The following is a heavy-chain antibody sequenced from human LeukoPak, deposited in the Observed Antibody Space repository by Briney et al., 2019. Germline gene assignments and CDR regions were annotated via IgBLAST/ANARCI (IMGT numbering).Heavy chain of an antibody. CDR1: GGSISSSSYY. V-gene: IGHV4-39*07. J-gene: IGHJ6*03. D-gene: IGHD2-2*02. CDR2: IYYSGST. Sequence: SETLSLTCTVSGGSISSSSYYWGWIRQPPGKGLEWIGSIYYSGSTYYNPSLKSRVTISVDTSKNQFSLKLSSVTAADTAVYYCARVSDKYRYYYMDVWGKGTTVTVSS. CDR3: ARVSDKYRYYYMDV.